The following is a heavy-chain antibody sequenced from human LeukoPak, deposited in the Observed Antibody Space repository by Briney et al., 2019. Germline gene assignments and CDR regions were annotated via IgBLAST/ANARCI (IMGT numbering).Heavy chain of an antibody. CDR2: IYYSGST. CDR3: ATRLSGSYSF. CDR1: GGSISSYY. V-gene: IGHV4-59*08. J-gene: IGHJ4*02. Sequence: SETLSLTCSVSGGSISSYYWSWIRQPPGKGLEWIGYIYYSGSTNYNPSLKSRVTISVDTSKNQFSLKLSSVTAADTAVYYCATRLSGSYSFWGQGTLVTVSS. D-gene: IGHD1-26*01.